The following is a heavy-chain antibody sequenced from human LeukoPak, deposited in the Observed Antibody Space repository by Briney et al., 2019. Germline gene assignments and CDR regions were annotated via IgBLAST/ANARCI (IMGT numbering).Heavy chain of an antibody. Sequence: PGRSLRLSCAASGFTFSSYAMHWVRQAPGKGLEWVAVISYDGSNKYYADSVKGRFTISRDNSKNTLYLQMNSLRAEDTAVYYCASIAARRGDYWGQGTLVTVSS. CDR1: GFTFSSYA. V-gene: IGHV3-30-3*01. CDR3: ASIAARRGDY. J-gene: IGHJ4*02. CDR2: ISYDGSNK. D-gene: IGHD6-6*01.